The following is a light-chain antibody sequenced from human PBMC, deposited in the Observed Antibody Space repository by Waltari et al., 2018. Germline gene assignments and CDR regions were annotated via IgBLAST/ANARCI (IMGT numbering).Light chain of an antibody. CDR1: QSVFFRTNNENY. CDR3: QQYYNTPYT. J-gene: IGKJ2*01. Sequence: DIARTQSPDSLSVPMGERAHTHSTEHQSVFFRTNNENYLAWYQQKPGQPPKLLIYWASTRESGVPDRFSGSGSGTDFTLTISSLQAEDVAVYYCQQYYNTPYTFGQGTKLEIK. V-gene: IGKV4-1*01. CDR2: WAS.